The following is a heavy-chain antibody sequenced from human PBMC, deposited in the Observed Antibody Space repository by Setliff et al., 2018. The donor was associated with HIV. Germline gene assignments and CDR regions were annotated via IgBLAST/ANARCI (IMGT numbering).Heavy chain of an antibody. CDR1: GGSISRFY. D-gene: IGHD4-17*01. J-gene: IGHJ4*02. Sequence: PSETLSLTCTVSGGSISRFYWSWIRQSAEKGLEWIGRVYADGRTNYNPSLKSRVTMSLDTSKDQLSLRLGSVTAADTAVYYCARDEIDGDYHGREARFDYWGQGTLVTVSS. CDR2: VYADGRT. V-gene: IGHV4-4*07. CDR3: ARDEIDGDYHGREARFDY.